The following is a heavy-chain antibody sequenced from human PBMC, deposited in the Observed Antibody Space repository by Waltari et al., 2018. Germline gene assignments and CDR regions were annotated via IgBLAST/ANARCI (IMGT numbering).Heavy chain of an antibody. J-gene: IGHJ4*02. CDR3: ARSGNSAWYFGVFLDY. D-gene: IGHD6-19*01. CDR2: ITGSGSTV. V-gene: IGHV3-23*01. Sequence: EVQLLESGGVLVHPGGSLRLSCAASGFTFDTHAMPWVRQAPGKGREWFAYITGSGSTVHYADSVKGRFIISRDNSNKTLYLQINSLRAEDTALYYCARSGNSAWYFGVFLDYWGQGSRVTVSS. CDR1: GFTFDTHA.